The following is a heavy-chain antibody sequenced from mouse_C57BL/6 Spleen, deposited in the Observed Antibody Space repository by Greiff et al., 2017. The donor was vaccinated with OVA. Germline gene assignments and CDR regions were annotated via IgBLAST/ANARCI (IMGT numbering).Heavy chain of an antibody. CDR1: GYTFTDYY. CDR2: ISPGSGNT. D-gene: IGHD1-1*01. CDR3: ARSGIVYYYGSSQPWYFDV. Sequence: LVESGPELVKPGASVKISCKASGYTFTDYYINWVKQRPGQGLEWIGWISPGSGNTKYNEKFKGKATLTVDTSSSTAYMQLSSLTSEDSAVYFCARSGIVYYYGSSQPWYFDVWGTGTTVTVSS. J-gene: IGHJ1*03. V-gene: IGHV1-84*01.